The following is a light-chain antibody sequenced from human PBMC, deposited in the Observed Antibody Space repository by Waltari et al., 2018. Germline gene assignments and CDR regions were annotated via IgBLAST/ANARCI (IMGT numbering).Light chain of an antibody. J-gene: IGKJ2*01. CDR1: QSIGGS. CDR3: HQSNILPRT. V-gene: IGKV6-21*02. Sequence: EIVLTQSPDFQSVTPKEKVTITCRASQSIGGSLHWYQQKPDQSPRPLVKYASQSISGVPSRFSGSGYGTDFTLTINSLETEDAATYYCHQSNILPRTFGRGTKLEIK. CDR2: YAS.